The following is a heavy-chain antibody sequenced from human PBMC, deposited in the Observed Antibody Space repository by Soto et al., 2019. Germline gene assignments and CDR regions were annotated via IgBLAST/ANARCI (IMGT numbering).Heavy chain of an antibody. J-gene: IGHJ6*02. D-gene: IGHD1-7*01. CDR1: GFTFTSSA. V-gene: IGHV1-58*01. Sequence: SVKVSCKASGFTFTSSAVQWVRQARGQRLEWIGWIVVGSGNTNYAQKFQERVTITRDMSTSTAYMELSSLRSEDTAVYYCAADQMELLDYYGMDVWGQGTTVTVSS. CDR2: IVVGSGNT. CDR3: AADQMELLDYYGMDV.